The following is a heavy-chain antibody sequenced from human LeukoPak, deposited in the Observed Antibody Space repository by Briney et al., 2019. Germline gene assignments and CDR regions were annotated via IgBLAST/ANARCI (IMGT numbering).Heavy chain of an antibody. CDR3: ARDSYTGTTGHY. D-gene: IGHD1-7*01. V-gene: IGHV1-18*01. J-gene: IGHJ4*02. CDR1: GYTFTSYG. CDR2: ISTYNGDT. Sequence: GASVKVSCKASGYTFTSYGINWVRQAPGQGLEWMGWISTYNGDTNYAQKLQGRVTMTTDTSTSTAYMELRSLRSDDTAVYYCARDSYTGTTGHYWGQGTLVTVSS.